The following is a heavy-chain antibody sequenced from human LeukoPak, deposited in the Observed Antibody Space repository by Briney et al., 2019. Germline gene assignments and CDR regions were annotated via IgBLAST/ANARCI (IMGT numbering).Heavy chain of an antibody. CDR1: GFTFSSYA. J-gene: IGHJ6*03. Sequence: GRSLRLSCAASGFTFSSYAMHWVRQAPGKGLEWVAVISYDGSNKYYADSVKGRFTISRDNSKNTLYLQMNSLRAEDTAVYYCARDGRTTVTSYLFCYMDVWGKGTTVTVSS. D-gene: IGHD4-11*01. CDR2: ISYDGSNK. V-gene: IGHV3-30*04. CDR3: ARDGRTTVTSYLFCYMDV.